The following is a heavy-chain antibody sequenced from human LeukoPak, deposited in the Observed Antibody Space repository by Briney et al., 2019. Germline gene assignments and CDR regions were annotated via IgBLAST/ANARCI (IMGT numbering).Heavy chain of an antibody. CDR1: GFTFSDYY. Sequence: PGRSLRLSCAASGFTFSDYYMSWIRQAPGKGLEWVSYISSSGSTIYYADSVKGRFTISRDNAKNSLYLQMNSLRAEDTAVYYCAREEGWAPARLIDYWGQGTLVTVSS. V-gene: IGHV3-11*01. CDR3: AREEGWAPARLIDY. J-gene: IGHJ4*02. CDR2: ISSSGSTI. D-gene: IGHD6-19*01.